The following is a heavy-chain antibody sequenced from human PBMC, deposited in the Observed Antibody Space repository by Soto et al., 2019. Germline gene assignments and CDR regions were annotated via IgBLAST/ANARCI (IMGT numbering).Heavy chain of an antibody. CDR2: INAGNGNT. D-gene: IGHD2-2*01. CDR3: GIVVVPAAILY. Sequence: ASVKVSCKASGYTFTAHTLHWVRQAPGQRLEWMGWINAGNGNTKYSQKFQGRVTITRDTSASTAYMELSSLRSEDTAVYYCGIVVVPAAILYWGQGTLVTVSS. V-gene: IGHV1-3*01. J-gene: IGHJ4*02. CDR1: GYTFTAHT.